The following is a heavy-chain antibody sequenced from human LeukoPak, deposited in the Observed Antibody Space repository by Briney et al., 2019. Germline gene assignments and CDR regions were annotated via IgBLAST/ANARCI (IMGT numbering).Heavy chain of an antibody. CDR1: GFIFGSYD. V-gene: IGHV3-13*01. D-gene: IGHD4-17*01. Sequence: GGSLRLPCAASGFIFGSYDMHWVRHAPGKGLEWVSGIGAAGDTYYPGSVKGRFTISRENAKNSFYLHMNTLTPGDTAVYYCARARLRDDVFDVWGPGTMITVSS. J-gene: IGHJ3*01. CDR2: IGAAGDT. CDR3: ARARLRDDVFDV.